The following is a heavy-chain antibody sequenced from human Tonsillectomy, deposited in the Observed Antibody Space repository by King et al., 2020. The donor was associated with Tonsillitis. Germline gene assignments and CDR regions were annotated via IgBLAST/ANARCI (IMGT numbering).Heavy chain of an antibody. V-gene: IGHV3-30-3*01. Sequence: VQLVESGGGVVQPGRSLRLSCAASGFTFSSYAMHWVRQAPGKGLEWVAVISYDGSNKYYADSVKGRFTISRDNSKNTLYLQMNSLRAEDTAMYYCARTYYYDSSGYPQPYFQHWGQGTLVTVSS. J-gene: IGHJ1*01. CDR1: GFTFSSYA. D-gene: IGHD3-22*01. CDR3: ARTYYYDSSGYPQPYFQH. CDR2: ISYDGSNK.